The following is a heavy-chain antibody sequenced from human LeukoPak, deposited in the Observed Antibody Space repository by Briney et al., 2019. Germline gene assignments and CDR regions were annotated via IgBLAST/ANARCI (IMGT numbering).Heavy chain of an antibody. V-gene: IGHV1-18*01. J-gene: IGHJ6*02. CDR2: ISAYNGNT. CDR3: AREIGGSYFYYYYGMDV. Sequence: VASVKVSCKASGYTFTSYGISWVRQAPGQGLEWMGWISAYNGNTNYAQKLQGRVTMTTDTSTSTAYMELRSLRSDDTAVYYCAREIGGSYFYYYYGMDVWGQGTTVTVSS. CDR1: GYTFTSYG. D-gene: IGHD1-26*01.